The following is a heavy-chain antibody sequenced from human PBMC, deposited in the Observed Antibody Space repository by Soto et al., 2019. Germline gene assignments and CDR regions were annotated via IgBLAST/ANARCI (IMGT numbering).Heavy chain of an antibody. CDR3: ARDLSGPLDY. CDR1: GFTFSNYG. V-gene: IGHV3-33*01. CDR2: TRHDGTNK. J-gene: IGHJ4*02. Sequence: QVQLVESGGGVVQPGGSLRLSCATSGFTFSNYGMHWVRQAPGKGLEWVAVTRHDGTNKYYADSVQGRFTISRDNSKNTVHLQMNSLRGEDTAVYYCARDLSGPLDYWGQGTLVTVSS.